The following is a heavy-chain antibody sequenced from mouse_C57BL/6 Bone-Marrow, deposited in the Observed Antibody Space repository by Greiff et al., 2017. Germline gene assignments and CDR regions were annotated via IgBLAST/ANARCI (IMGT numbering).Heavy chain of an antibody. D-gene: IGHD2-1*01. J-gene: IGHJ3*01. CDR2: IDPENGAT. CDR1: GFNIKDDY. Sequence: EVQLQQSGAELVRPGASVKLSCTASGFNIKDDYMHWVKQRPEQGLEWIGWIDPENGATEYASKFQGKATITADTSSNTAYLQLSSLTSEDTAVYYCTTIYYGNYWFAYWGQGTLVTVSA. CDR3: TTIYYGNYWFAY. V-gene: IGHV14-4*01.